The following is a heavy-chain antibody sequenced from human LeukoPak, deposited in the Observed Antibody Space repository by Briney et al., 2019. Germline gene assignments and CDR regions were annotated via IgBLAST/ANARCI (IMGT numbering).Heavy chain of an antibody. CDR1: GGSISSSSYY. CDR3: SEIRRGTQH. J-gene: IGHJ1*01. V-gene: IGHV4-39*01. Sequence: PSETLSLTCTVSGGSISSSSYYWGWIRQPPGKGLEWIGSIYYSGSTYYNPSLKSRVTISVDTSKNQFSLKLSSVTAADTAVYYWSEIRRGTQHWGPGPLVTVSS. D-gene: IGHD5-24*01. CDR2: IYYSGST.